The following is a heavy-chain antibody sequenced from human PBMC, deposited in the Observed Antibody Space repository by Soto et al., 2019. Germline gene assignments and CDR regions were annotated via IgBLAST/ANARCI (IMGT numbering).Heavy chain of an antibody. CDR3: ARDGVYDILPGYTYYFDY. CDR1: GFTFSSYS. J-gene: IGHJ4*02. V-gene: IGHV3-7*01. D-gene: IGHD3-9*01. Sequence: GGSLTLSSAAYGFTFSSYSRSWVRQPLGKGPEWVANITQDGSENYCVDSVKGRFTISRDNAKTSLYLQMNSLRAGDTAVYYCARDGVYDILPGYTYYFDYWGQGTPVPVSS. CDR2: ITQDGSEN.